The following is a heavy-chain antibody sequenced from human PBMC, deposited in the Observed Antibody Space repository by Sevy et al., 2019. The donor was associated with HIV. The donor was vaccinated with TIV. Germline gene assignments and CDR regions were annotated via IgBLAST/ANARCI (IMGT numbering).Heavy chain of an antibody. D-gene: IGHD3-10*01. CDR2: IFYSGRT. V-gene: IGHV4-39*01. CDR1: GASISRSSYD. CDR3: ARHGGLVDRAFDF. Sequence: SETLSLTCTVSGASISRSSYDWGWIRQPPGKGLEWVGSIFYSGRTQYNPALNSRVTIYSDTSKNQFSLTLSSVTVADTAVYYCARHGGLVDRAFDFWGQGALLTVSS. J-gene: IGHJ4*02.